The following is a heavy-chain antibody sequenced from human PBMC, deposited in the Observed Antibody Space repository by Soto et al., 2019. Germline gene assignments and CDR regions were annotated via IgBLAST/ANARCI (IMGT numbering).Heavy chain of an antibody. V-gene: IGHV3-23*01. Sequence: GGSLRLSCVSSGFIFSDYAMTWVRQAPGKGLEWVATISASGGNIEYTDSLKGRFTISRDNSKNTLYLQLNGLTADDTAVHYCAKVAGGLGYFDLWGRGTLVTVSS. CDR1: GFIFSDYA. CDR3: AKVAGGLGYFDL. J-gene: IGHJ2*01. CDR2: ISASGGNI. D-gene: IGHD3-16*01.